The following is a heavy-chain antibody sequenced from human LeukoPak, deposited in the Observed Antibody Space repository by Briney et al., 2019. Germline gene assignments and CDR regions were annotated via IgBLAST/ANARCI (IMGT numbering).Heavy chain of an antibody. CDR3: ARGVGANFVFTAFDY. J-gene: IGHJ4*02. Sequence: SETLSLTCTVSGGSISSYYWSWIRQPPGKGLEWIGYIYYSGSTNYNPSLKSRVTISVDTSKNQFSLKLSSVTAADTAVYYCARGVGANFVFTAFDYWGQGTLVTVSS. V-gene: IGHV4-59*01. D-gene: IGHD1-26*01. CDR1: GGSISSYY. CDR2: IYYSGST.